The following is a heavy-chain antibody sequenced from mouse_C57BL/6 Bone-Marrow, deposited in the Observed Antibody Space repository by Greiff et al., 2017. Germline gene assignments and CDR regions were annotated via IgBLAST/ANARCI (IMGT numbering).Heavy chain of an antibody. D-gene: IGHD1-1*01. CDR3: AREGYYYYAMDY. CDR1: GYTFTSYW. V-gene: IGHV1-64*01. CDR2: IHPNSGST. Sequence: VQLQQPGAELVKPGASVKLSCKASGYTFTSYWMHWVKQRPGPGLEWIGMIHPNSGSTNYNEKFKSKATLTVDKSSSTAYMQLSSLTSEDSAVYYCAREGYYYYAMDYWGQGTSVTVSS. J-gene: IGHJ4*01.